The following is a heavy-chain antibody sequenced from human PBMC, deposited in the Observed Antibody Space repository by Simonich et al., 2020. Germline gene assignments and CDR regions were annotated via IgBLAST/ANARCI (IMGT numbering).Heavy chain of an antibody. CDR1: GYTFPGYY. V-gene: IGHV1-2*02. CDR2: INPNSGCT. J-gene: IGHJ2*01. Sequence: QVQLVQSGAEVKKPGASVKVSCKASGYTFPGYYMNWVRQAPGQGLEWIGWINPNSGCTNNAQKLQDRVPMTRDTSISTAYRELSRLRSDDTAVYYCARDELGIQHWYFDLWGRGTLVTVSS. D-gene: IGHD7-27*01. CDR3: ARDELGIQHWYFDL.